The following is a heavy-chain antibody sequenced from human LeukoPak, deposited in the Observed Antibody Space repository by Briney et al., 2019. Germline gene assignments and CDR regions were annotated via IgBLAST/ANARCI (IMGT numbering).Heavy chain of an antibody. Sequence: PGGSLRLSCAASGFTFSSYAMSWVRQAPGKGLEWVSAISGSGGSTYYADSVKGRFTISRDNSKNTLYLQMNSLRAEDTAVYYCAKCDYVWGTPMPSDYWGQGTLVTVSS. CDR2: ISGSGGST. CDR3: AKCDYVWGTPMPSDY. J-gene: IGHJ4*02. D-gene: IGHD3-16*01. CDR1: GFTFSSYA. V-gene: IGHV3-23*01.